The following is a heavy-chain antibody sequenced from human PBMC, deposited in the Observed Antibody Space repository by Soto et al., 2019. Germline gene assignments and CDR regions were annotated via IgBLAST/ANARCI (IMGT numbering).Heavy chain of an antibody. J-gene: IGHJ4*02. CDR3: ERDAAASLNDY. V-gene: IGHV1-18*01. CDR1: GYTFTSYG. Sequence: QVQLVQSGAEVKKPGASVKVSCKASGYTFTSYGISWVRQAPGQGLEWMGWISAYNGNTKYAQKFQGRVTMTTDTSTSTAYKEARSLISDDTTVYYCERDAAASLNDYWGQGTLVTVSS. CDR2: ISAYNGNT. D-gene: IGHD6-13*01.